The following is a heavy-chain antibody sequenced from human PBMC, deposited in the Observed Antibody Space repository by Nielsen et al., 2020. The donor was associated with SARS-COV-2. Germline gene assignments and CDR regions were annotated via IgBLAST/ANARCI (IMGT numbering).Heavy chain of an antibody. J-gene: IGHJ3*02. CDR2: IYHSGST. D-gene: IGHD3-16*01. V-gene: IGHV4-30-2*01. CDR1: GDSIGSGGYS. CDR3: ARHSPGGAFDI. Sequence: SETLSLTCAVSGDSIGSGGYSWSWIRQPPGKGLEWIGYIYHSGSTYYNPSLKSRVTISVDRSKNQFSLKLSSVTAADTAVYYCARHSPGGAFDIWGQGTMVTVSS.